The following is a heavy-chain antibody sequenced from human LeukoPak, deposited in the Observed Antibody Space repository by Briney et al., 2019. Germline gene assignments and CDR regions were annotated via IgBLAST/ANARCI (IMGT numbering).Heavy chain of an antibody. V-gene: IGHV4-34*01. Sequence: PSETLSLTCAVYGGSFSGYYWSWIRQPPGKGLEWIGEINHSGSTNYNPSLKSRVTISVDTSKNQFSLKLSSVTAADTAVYYCARGDYCSGGSCPHNWFDPWGQGTLVTVSS. CDR3: ARGDYCSGGSCPHNWFDP. D-gene: IGHD2-15*01. J-gene: IGHJ5*02. CDR2: INHSGST. CDR1: GGSFSGYY.